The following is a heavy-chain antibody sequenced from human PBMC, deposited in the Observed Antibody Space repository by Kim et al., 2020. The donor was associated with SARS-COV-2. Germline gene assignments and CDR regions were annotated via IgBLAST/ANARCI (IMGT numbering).Heavy chain of an antibody. Sequence: ASVKVSCKASGYSFTTYGLNWVRQAPGQGLEWMGWINTNTGNPTYAQGFTGQFVFSVDTSVSTAYLHITSLKAEDTAVYYCARGPWSSSWGAYFDYWGQGTRVTVPS. CDR2: INTNTGNP. CDR1: GYSFTTYG. J-gene: IGHJ4*02. CDR3: ARGPWSSSWGAYFDY. D-gene: IGHD6-13*01. V-gene: IGHV7-4-1*02.